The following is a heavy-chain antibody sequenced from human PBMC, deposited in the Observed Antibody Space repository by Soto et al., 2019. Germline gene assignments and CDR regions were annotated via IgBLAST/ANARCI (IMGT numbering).Heavy chain of an antibody. D-gene: IGHD1-26*01. V-gene: IGHV1-69*13. CDR1: GGTFSSSG. CDR3: ARSVGVTTLSYLDY. Sequence: ASVKVSCKASGGTFSSSGISWVRQAPGQGLEWMGGIIPMFGTATTTHNFQGRLTITADESTSTAYMELSSLTSEDTAVYFCARSVGVTTLSYLDYWGQGTLVTVS. CDR2: IIPMFGTA. J-gene: IGHJ4*02.